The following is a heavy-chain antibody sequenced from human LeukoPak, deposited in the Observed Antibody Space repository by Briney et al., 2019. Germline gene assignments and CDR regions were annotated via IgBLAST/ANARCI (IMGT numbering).Heavy chain of an antibody. D-gene: IGHD6-19*01. Sequence: GGSLRLSCSASGFTFSSYAMHWVRQAPGKGLEYVSAISSSGDDTYYADSVKGRFTISRGNSKNTLYLQMSSVRPEDAAVYYCVRDGMAVAGTAPLDYWGQGILVTVSS. CDR1: GFTFSSYA. V-gene: IGHV3-64D*09. CDR3: VRDGMAVAGTAPLDY. CDR2: ISSSGDDT. J-gene: IGHJ4*02.